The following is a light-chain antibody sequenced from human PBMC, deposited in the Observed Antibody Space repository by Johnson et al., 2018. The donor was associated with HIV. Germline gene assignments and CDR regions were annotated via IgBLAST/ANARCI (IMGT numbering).Light chain of an antibody. CDR1: SSNIGNNF. CDR3: GTWDNSLSAGV. Sequence: QLVLTQPPSVSAAPGQKVTVSCSGSSSNIGNNFVSWYQQVPGTAPKLLIYDTDKRPSGIPDRFSGSKSGTSATLGISGLQTGDEADYYCGTWDNSLSAGVFGSGTKVTVL. V-gene: IGLV1-51*01. J-gene: IGLJ1*01. CDR2: DTD.